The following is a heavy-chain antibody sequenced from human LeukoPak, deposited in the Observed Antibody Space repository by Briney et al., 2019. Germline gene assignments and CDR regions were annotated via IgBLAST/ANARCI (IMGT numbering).Heavy chain of an antibody. Sequence: GGSLRLSCAASGFTFSIYAMSWVRQAPGKGLGWVSGISSGGSSYYADSVKGRFTISRDNSKNTLYLQMNSLRVEDTAVYYCAKESTMTDYYFDYWGQGTLVTVSS. CDR3: AKESTMTDYYFDY. J-gene: IGHJ4*02. V-gene: IGHV3-23*01. CDR2: ISSGGSS. D-gene: IGHD4-17*01. CDR1: GFTFSIYA.